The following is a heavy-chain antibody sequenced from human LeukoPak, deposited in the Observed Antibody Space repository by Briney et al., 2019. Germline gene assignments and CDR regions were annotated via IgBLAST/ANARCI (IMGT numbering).Heavy chain of an antibody. CDR2: ISNSGRT. CDR3: TRHYDSDSSGDPDWFDP. CDR1: GASVTIDY. J-gene: IGHJ5*02. V-gene: IGHV4-59*08. Sequence: LETLSLTCSVSGASVTIDYWSWIRQPPGKGLEWIAHISNSGRTTYRSSLKSRVTISLDTSRNQFSLKLTSVTAADTAIYYCTRHYDSDSSGDPDWFDPWGQGTLVTVSS. D-gene: IGHD3-22*01.